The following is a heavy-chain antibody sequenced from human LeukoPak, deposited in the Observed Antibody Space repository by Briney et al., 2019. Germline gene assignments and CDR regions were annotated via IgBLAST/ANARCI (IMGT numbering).Heavy chain of an antibody. Sequence: GGSLRLSCAASGFTFSSYAMHWVRQAPGKGLEWVAVISYDGSNKYYADSVKGRFTIYRDNSKNTLYLQMNSLRAEDTAVYYCARDDGDYVVYYYYGMDVWGQGTTVTVSS. J-gene: IGHJ6*02. V-gene: IGHV3-30-3*01. CDR3: ARDDGDYVVYYYYGMDV. CDR1: GFTFSSYA. CDR2: ISYDGSNK. D-gene: IGHD4-17*01.